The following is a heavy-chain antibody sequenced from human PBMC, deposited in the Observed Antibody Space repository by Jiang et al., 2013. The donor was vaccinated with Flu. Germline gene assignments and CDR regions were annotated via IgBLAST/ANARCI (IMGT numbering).Heavy chain of an antibody. V-gene: IGHV3-74*01. J-gene: IGHJ4*02. D-gene: IGHD4/OR15-4a*01. CDR3: ARDLKWVLFDF. CDR2: IKTDGSNV. Sequence: GLVHPGGSLRLSCAASGFTFSNYWMHWVRQAPGKGLVWVARIKTDGSNVIYADSVEGRFTISRDNAKNTLYLQMNSLTAEDTAVYYCARDLKWVLFDFWGQGTLVTVSS. CDR1: GFTFSNYW.